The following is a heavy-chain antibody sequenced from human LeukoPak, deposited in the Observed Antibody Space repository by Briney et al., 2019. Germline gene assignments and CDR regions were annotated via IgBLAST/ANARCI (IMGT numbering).Heavy chain of an antibody. D-gene: IGHD1-26*01. CDR1: GDSINSLDL. V-gene: IGHV4-4*02. Sequence: PSGTLSLTCTVSGDSINSLDLWSWVRQPPGKGLEWIGEMYLSGTTHSNPSVKSRVTISIDKSKNQFSLKLSSVIAADTAVYYCARDSGSYAIDYWGQGTLVTVSS. CDR2: MYLSGTT. CDR3: ARDSGSYAIDY. J-gene: IGHJ4*02.